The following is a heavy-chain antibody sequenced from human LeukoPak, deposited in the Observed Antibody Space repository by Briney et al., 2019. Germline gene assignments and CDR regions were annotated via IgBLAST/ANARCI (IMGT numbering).Heavy chain of an antibody. V-gene: IGHV4-59*01. CDR3: ARARVHIAAAGKNFWFDP. CDR1: GGSISSSY. CDR2: IYYSGST. J-gene: IGHJ5*02. Sequence: PSETLSLTCTVSGGSISSSYWSWIRQPPGKGLEWIGYIYYSGSTNYNPSLKSRVTISVDTSKNQFSLKLSSVTAADTAVYYCARARVHIAAAGKNFWFDPWGQGTLVTVSS. D-gene: IGHD6-13*01.